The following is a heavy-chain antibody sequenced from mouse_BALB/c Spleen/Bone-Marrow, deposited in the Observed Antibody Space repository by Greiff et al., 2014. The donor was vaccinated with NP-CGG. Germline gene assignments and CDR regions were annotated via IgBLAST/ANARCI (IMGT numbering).Heavy chain of an antibody. CDR1: GYTFTSYW. CDR3: TKGLPSAY. Sequence: LQQSGSELVRPGASVKLSCKASGYTFTSYWMHWVKQRPGQGLEWIGNIYPGSGSTNYDEKFKSKATLTVDISSSTAYMQLSSLTSEDSAVYYCTKGLPSAYWGQGTLVTVSA. D-gene: IGHD2-4*01. V-gene: IGHV1S22*01. CDR2: IYPGSGST. J-gene: IGHJ3*01.